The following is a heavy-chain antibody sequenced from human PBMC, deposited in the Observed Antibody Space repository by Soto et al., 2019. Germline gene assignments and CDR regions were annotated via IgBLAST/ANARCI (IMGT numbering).Heavy chain of an antibody. D-gene: IGHD1-26*01. J-gene: IGHJ4*02. CDR1: GFIFSSYT. V-gene: IGHV3-30-3*01. Sequence: GGSLRLSCAASGFIFSSYTMHWVRQAPGKGLEWVGVITYDGSHQYYADSVKGRFTISRDNPRNMLFLQMNSLRPDDTAVYYCARAPSGSYPEFGSWGQGTLATV. CDR3: ARAPSGSYPEFGS. CDR2: ITYDGSHQ.